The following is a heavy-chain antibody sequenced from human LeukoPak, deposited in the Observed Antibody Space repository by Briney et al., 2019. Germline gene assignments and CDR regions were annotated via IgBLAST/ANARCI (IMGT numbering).Heavy chain of an antibody. J-gene: IGHJ6*03. V-gene: IGHV4-59*11. CDR3: ARAGLERRLYYYYYMDV. D-gene: IGHD1-1*01. CDR1: GGSISSHY. CDR2: IYYSGST. Sequence: SETLSLTCTVSGGSISSHYWSWIRQPPGKGLEWIGYIYYSGSTNYNPSLKSRVTISVDRSKNQFSLKLSSVTAADTAVYYCARAGLERRLYYYYYMDVWGKGTTVTVSS.